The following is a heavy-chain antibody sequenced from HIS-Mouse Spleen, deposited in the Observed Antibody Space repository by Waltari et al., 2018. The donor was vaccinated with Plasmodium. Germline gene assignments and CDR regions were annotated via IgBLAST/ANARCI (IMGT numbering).Heavy chain of an antibody. J-gene: IGHJ2*01. V-gene: IGHV3-7*01. Sequence: EVQLVESGGGLVQPGGSLRLSCAASGFTFRSYWMSWVRQAPGKGLEWVANIKQDGSEKYYVDSVKGRFTISRDNAKNALYLQMNSLRAEDTAVYYCASSWYWYFDLWGRGTLVTVSS. CDR2: IKQDGSEK. CDR3: ASSWYWYFDL. CDR1: GFTFRSYW. D-gene: IGHD6-13*01.